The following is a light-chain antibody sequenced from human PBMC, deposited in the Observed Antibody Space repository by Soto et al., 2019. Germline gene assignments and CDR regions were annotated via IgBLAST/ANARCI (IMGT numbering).Light chain of an antibody. CDR1: QSVSTN. CDR2: GAS. Sequence: RVMTQSPATLSLSPGERATLSCRASQSVSTNVAWYQQKPGQAPRLLIYGASTRATDIPARFSGSGSGTDFTLTISSLQSEDFAVYYCQQYNNWPPWTFGQGTNVDIK. V-gene: IGKV3-15*01. J-gene: IGKJ1*01. CDR3: QQYNNWPPWT.